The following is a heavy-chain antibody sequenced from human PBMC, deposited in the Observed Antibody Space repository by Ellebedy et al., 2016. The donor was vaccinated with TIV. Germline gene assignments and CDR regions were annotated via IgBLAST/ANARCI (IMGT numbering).Heavy chain of an antibody. CDR1: GFTFSDFY. J-gene: IGHJ4*02. V-gene: IGHV3-11*01. CDR3: ARGWNAD. CDR2: ISTSGSTI. D-gene: IGHD1-1*01. Sequence: GESLKISCAASGFTFSDFYLSWLRQAPGKGLEWVSYISTSGSTIYYADSVKGRFTTSSDKTKNSLYLQMNSLIAEDTAVYYCARGWNADWGQGTLVTVSS.